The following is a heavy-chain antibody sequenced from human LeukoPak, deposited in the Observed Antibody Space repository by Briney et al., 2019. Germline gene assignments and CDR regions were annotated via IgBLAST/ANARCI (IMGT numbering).Heavy chain of an antibody. CDR3: ARERSSWYFAFDI. CDR2: IYYSGST. Sequence: PSETLSLTCTVSGGSISSYYWSWIRQPPGKGLEWIGYIYYSGSTNYNPSLKSRVTISVDTSENQFSLKLSSVTAADTAVYYCARERSSWYFAFDIWGQGTMVTVSS. V-gene: IGHV4-59*01. J-gene: IGHJ3*02. CDR1: GGSISSYY. D-gene: IGHD6-13*01.